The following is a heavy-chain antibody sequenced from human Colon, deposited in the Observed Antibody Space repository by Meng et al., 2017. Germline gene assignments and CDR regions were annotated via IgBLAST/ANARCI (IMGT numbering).Heavy chain of an antibody. CDR1: GFTFSSNY. CDR3: ATGGAPLPFDP. V-gene: IGHV3-53*01. D-gene: IGHD3-16*01. Sequence: GGPLRLSCAASGFTFSSNYMSWVRQAPGKGLEWVSVIYSGGSTYYADSLKGRFTISRDNSKNTVFLQINNLRAGDTAVYYCATGGAPLPFDPWGQGTLVTVSS. CDR2: IYSGGST. J-gene: IGHJ5*02.